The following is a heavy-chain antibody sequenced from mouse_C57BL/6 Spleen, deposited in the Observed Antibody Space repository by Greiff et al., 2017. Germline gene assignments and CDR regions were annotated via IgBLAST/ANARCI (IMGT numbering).Heavy chain of an antibody. J-gene: IGHJ3*01. V-gene: IGHV2-9-1*01. CDR1: GFSLPSYA. CDR2: IWTGGGT. CDR3: ARSYDVDPASWFAY. Sequence: QVQLQQSGPGLVAPSQRLSIPCTVSGFSLPSYAISWVRQPPGKGLEWLGVIWTGGGTHYTSARKSRLSISKDNSKSQVFLKMNSLQTDDTARYYFARSYDVDPASWFAYWGQGTLVTVSA. D-gene: IGHD2-3*01.